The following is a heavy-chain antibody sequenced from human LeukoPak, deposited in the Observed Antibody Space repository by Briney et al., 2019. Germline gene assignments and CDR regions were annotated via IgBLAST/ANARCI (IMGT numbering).Heavy chain of an antibody. J-gene: IGHJ3*02. D-gene: IGHD4-17*01. CDR2: FDPEDGET. CDR3: ARTHTNYGDYVLAFDI. V-gene: IGHV1-24*01. CDR1: GYTLTELS. Sequence: GASVKVSCKVSGYTLTELSMHWVRQAPGKGLEWMGGFDPEDGETIYAQKFQGRVTMTEDTSTDTAYMELSSLRSEDTAVYYCARTHTNYGDYVLAFDIWGQGTMVTVSS.